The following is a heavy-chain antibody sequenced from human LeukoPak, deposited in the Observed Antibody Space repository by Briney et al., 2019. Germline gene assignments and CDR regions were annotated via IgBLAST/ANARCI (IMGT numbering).Heavy chain of an antibody. Sequence: GGSLRLSCAASGFTFNNYALSWVRQAPGKGLEWVSCISGSGASTYYADSVKGRFTISRDNSKNTLYVQMSSLRAEDTAVYYCARSNDGGWGYCDYWGQGSLVTVSS. CDR2: ISGSGAST. V-gene: IGHV3-23*01. J-gene: IGHJ4*02. CDR3: ARSNDGGWGYCDY. CDR1: GFTFNNYA. D-gene: IGHD3-16*01.